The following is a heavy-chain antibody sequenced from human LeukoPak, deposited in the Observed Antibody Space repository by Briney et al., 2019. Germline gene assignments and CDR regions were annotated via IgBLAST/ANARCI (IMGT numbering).Heavy chain of an antibody. CDR3: AFIPTVLLKEYYFDY. Sequence: ASVKVSCKASGYTFTSYGISWVRQAPGQGLEWMGWISAYNGNTNYAQKFQGRVTMTEDTSTDTAYMELSSLRSEDTAVYYCAFIPTVLLKEYYFDYWGQGTLVTVSS. CDR1: GYTFTSYG. D-gene: IGHD3-10*01. CDR2: ISAYNGNT. J-gene: IGHJ4*02. V-gene: IGHV1-18*01.